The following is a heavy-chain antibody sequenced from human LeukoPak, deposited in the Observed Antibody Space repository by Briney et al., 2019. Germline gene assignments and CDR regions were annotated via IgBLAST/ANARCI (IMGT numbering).Heavy chain of an antibody. D-gene: IGHD2-21*02. CDR2: IYYTGST. Sequence: SETLSLTCTVSGGSISSSSYYWGWIRQPPGKGLEWIGSIYYTGSTYYNPSLKSRVTISLDASKKQFSLNLSSVTAADTAVYYCAKVTASGFFDYWGQGTLVTVSS. CDR3: AKVTASGFFDY. V-gene: IGHV4-39*07. CDR1: GGSISSSSYY. J-gene: IGHJ4*02.